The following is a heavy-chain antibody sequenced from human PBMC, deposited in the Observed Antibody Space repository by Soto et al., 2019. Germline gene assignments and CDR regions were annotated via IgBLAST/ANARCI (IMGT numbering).Heavy chain of an antibody. Sequence: GGSLRLSCATSGFSFSNYAMHWLRQDPGKGLEWVAVISYEGTNKYYADSAKGRFTISRDNSKNTLYLQMNSLRAEDTAVYYCAKDKWGIVLVTASFGAFDIWGQGTMVTVSS. CDR3: AKDKWGIVLVTASFGAFDI. CDR2: ISYEGTNK. V-gene: IGHV3-30*18. CDR1: GFSFSNYA. J-gene: IGHJ3*02. D-gene: IGHD2-21*02.